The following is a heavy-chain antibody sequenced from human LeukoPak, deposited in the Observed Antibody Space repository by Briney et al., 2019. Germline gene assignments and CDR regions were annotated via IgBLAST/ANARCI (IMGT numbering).Heavy chain of an antibody. Sequence: PSETLSLTCTVSGDSMSNFYWSWIRQPAGKGLEWIGRIYTNGGTNYISSLKSRVTVSLDTSRNQFSLKLSSVTAAATALYYCARGGAYQPEHSRYYQFMDVWGKGTTVTVSS. D-gene: IGHD2-2*01. CDR3: ARGGAYQPEHSRYYQFMDV. CDR2: IYTNGGT. CDR1: GDSMSNFY. V-gene: IGHV4-4*07. J-gene: IGHJ6*03.